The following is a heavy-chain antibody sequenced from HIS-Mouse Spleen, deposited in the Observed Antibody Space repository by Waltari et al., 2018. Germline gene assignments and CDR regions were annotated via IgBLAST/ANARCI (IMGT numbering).Heavy chain of an antibody. V-gene: IGHV4-39*07. CDR1: GGSSSSSSSF. CDR2: IYYSGST. Sequence: QLQLQESGPGLVKPSETLSLTCTVSGGSSSSSSSFWGWIRPPPGKGREWIGSIYYSGSTYYNPSLKSRVTISVDTSKNQFSLKLSSVTAADTAVYYCAREIPYSSSWYDWYFDLWGRGTLVTVSS. CDR3: AREIPYSSSWYDWYFDL. D-gene: IGHD6-13*01. J-gene: IGHJ2*01.